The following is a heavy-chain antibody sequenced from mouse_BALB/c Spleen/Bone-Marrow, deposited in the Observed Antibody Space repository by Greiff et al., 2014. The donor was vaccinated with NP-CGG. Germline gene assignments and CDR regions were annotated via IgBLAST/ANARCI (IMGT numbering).Heavy chain of an antibody. V-gene: IGHV1-7*01. CDR2: INPSTGYT. J-gene: IGHJ3*01. D-gene: IGHD1-1*01. CDR1: GYTFTSYW. CDR3: ARRAYGGSYGFAY. Sequence: VQLQQSGAELAKPGASVKMSCEASGYTFTSYWMHWVKQRPGQGLEWIGYINPSTGYTEYNQKFKDKATLTADKSSSTAYMQLSILPSEVSAVYYGARRAYGGSYGFAYWGQGTLVTVSA.